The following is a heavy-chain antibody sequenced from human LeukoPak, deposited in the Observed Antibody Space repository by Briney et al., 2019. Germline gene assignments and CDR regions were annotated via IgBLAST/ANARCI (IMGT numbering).Heavy chain of an antibody. D-gene: IGHD3-10*01. J-gene: IGHJ5*02. CDR3: ARAGPWQIDP. CDR2: IYYSGST. CDR1: GGSISSYY. Sequence: ASETLSLTCTVSGGSISSYYWSWIRQPPGKGLEWIGYIYYSGSTNYNPSLKSRVTISVDTSKNHFSLKLKSVTNADTAVYYCARAGPWQIDPWGQGILVTVSS. V-gene: IGHV4-59*01.